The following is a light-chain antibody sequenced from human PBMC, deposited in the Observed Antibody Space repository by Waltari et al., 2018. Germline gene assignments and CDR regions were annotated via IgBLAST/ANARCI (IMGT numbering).Light chain of an antibody. CDR3: ASYTSSATLV. Sequence: QSALTQSASVSGSPGQSITLSCTGTTNDISTYNSVSWYQQHPGKAPTLILYDVTNRPSGVSHRFSGSRSGNTASLTISGLQTDDDADYYCASYTSSATLVFGGGTRLTVL. CDR2: DVT. J-gene: IGLJ2*01. V-gene: IGLV2-14*03. CDR1: TNDISTYNS.